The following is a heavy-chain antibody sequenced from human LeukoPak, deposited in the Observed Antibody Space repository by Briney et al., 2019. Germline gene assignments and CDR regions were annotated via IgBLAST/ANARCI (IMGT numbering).Heavy chain of an antibody. CDR3: ARTYCSGGSCCLDY. D-gene: IGHD2-15*01. J-gene: IGHJ4*02. V-gene: IGHV3-11*03. Sequence: PGGSLRLSCAASTFTVSTNYMTWVRQAPGKGLEWVSYISGSSHYTNYADSVKGRFTISRDNSKKSLYLQMSSLRAEDTAVFYCARTYCSGGSCCLDYWGQGTLATVSS. CDR2: ISGSSHYT. CDR1: TFTVSTNY.